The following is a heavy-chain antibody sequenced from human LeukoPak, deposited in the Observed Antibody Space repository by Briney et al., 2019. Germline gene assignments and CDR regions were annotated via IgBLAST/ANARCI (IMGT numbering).Heavy chain of an antibody. CDR3: ARRADSSAYYTY. CDR1: GYSFTNYW. V-gene: IGHV5-51*01. CDR2: IYPGDSDT. Sequence: GESLKISCKGSGYSFTNYWIGWVRQMPGKGLEWMGIIYPGDSDTRYSPSFQGQVTISADKSIGTAYRQWGSLKASDTAMYFCARRADSSAYYTYWGQGTLVTVFS. J-gene: IGHJ4*02. D-gene: IGHD3-22*01.